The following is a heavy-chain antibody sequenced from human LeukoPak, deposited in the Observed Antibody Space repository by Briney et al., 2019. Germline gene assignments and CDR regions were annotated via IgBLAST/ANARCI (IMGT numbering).Heavy chain of an antibody. CDR3: ARVNYDFFPGPDYYYYGMDV. CDR2: ISYDGSNK. V-gene: IGHV3-30-3*01. D-gene: IGHD3-3*01. Sequence: GGSLRLSCAASGFTFSSYAMHWVRQAPGKGLEWVAVISYDGSNKYYADSVKGRFTISRDNSKNTLYLQMNSLRAEDTAVYYFARVNYDFFPGPDYYYYGMDVWGQGTTVTVSS. J-gene: IGHJ6*02. CDR1: GFTFSSYA.